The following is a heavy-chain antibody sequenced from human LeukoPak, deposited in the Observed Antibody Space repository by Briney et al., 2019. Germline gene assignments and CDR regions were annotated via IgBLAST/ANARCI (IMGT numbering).Heavy chain of an antibody. V-gene: IGHV3-66*01. CDR3: ARGGYSYGLGY. Sequence: GGSLRLSCAASGFTFSSYVMHWVRQAPGRGLEWVSVISSGGNTYYADSVKGRFTISRDNSKNTLYLQMNSLTAEDTAVYYCARGGYSYGLGYWGQGTLVTVSS. D-gene: IGHD5-18*01. CDR2: ISSGGNT. J-gene: IGHJ4*02. CDR1: GFTFSSYV.